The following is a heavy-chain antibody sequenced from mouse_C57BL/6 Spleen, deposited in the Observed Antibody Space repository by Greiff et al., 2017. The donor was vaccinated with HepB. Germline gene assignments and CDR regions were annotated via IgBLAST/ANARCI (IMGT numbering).Heavy chain of an antibody. V-gene: IGHV5-4*03. CDR2: ISDGGSYT. D-gene: IGHD1-1*01. J-gene: IGHJ4*01. CDR3: ARGTTTVVVPYAMDY. CDR1: GFTFSSYA. Sequence: EVKLVESGGGLVKPGGSLKLSCAASGFTFSSYAMSWVRQTPEKRLEWVATISDGGSYTYYPDNVKGRFTISRDNAKNNLYLQMSHLKSEEPAMYYCARGTTTVVVPYAMDYWGQGTSVTVSS.